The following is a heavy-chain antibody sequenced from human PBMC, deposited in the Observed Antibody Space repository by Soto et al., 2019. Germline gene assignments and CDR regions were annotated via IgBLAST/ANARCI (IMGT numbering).Heavy chain of an antibody. V-gene: IGHV1-18*01. CDR3: ARVVPGAEAWFGP. CDR2: ISLYSDGT. D-gene: IGHD2-2*01. J-gene: IGHJ5*02. CDR1: GYTFSNYG. Sequence: GASVKVSCKTSGYTFSNYGITWVRQARGQPLEWLGWISLYSDGTNYAQKFQGRVSMTTDTSTTTAYMELRSLRSDDTAVYYCARVVPGAEAWFGPWGQGTLVTVSS.